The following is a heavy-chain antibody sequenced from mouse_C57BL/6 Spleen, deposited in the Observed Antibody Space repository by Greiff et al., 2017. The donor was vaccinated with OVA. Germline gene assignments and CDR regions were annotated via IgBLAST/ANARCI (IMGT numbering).Heavy chain of an antibody. CDR2: IDPNSGGT. V-gene: IGHV1-72*01. Sequence: QVQLQQSGAELVKPGASVKLSCKASGYTFTSYWMHWVKQRPGRGLEWIGMIDPNSGGTKYNEKFKRKATLTVDKPSSTAYMQLSSLTSEYSAVYYCARRYYSNYEFAYWGQGTLVTVSA. D-gene: IGHD2-5*01. CDR3: ARRYYSNYEFAY. CDR1: GYTFTSYW. J-gene: IGHJ3*01.